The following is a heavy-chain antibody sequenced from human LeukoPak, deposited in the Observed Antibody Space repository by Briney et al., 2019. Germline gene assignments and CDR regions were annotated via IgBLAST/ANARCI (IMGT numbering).Heavy chain of an antibody. D-gene: IGHD1-7*01. J-gene: IGHJ4*02. CDR1: GFSLSSHS. Sequence: GGSLRLSCAASGFSLSSHSMWWVRQVPGKGLEWVSYISSSSSNLYYAGSVKGRFTTSSDNARNSLFLQMNSLRVEDTAVYYCARKALQGWNSDFWGQGTLVTVSS. CDR2: ISSSSSNL. CDR3: ARKALQGWNSDF. V-gene: IGHV3-48*01.